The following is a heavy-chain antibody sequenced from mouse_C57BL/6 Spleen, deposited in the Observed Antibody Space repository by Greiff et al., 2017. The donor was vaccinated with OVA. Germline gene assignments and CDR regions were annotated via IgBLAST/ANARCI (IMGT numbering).Heavy chain of an antibody. J-gene: IGHJ2*01. V-gene: IGHV1-52*01. CDR3: ARWDYYGSSAPDY. D-gene: IGHD1-1*01. CDR1: GYTFTSYW. Sequence: QVQLKQPGAELVRPGSSVKLSCKASGYTFTSYWMHWVKQRPIQGLEWIGNIDPSDSETHYNQKFKDKATLTVDKSSSTAYMQLSSLTSEDSAVYDDARWDYYGSSAPDYWGQGTTLTVSS. CDR2: IDPSDSET.